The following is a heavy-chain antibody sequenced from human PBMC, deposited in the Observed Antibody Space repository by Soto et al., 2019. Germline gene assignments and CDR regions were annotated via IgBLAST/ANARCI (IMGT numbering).Heavy chain of an antibody. CDR1: GYTFTSYG. CDR2: ISAYNGNT. Sequence: ASVKVSCKASGYTFTSYGISWVRQAPGQGLEWMGWISAYNGNTNYAQKLQGRVTMTTDASTSTAYMELRSLRSDDTAVYYCAKSIAAVAELDPWGQGTLVTVSS. CDR3: AKSIAAVAELDP. V-gene: IGHV1-18*01. D-gene: IGHD6-6*01. J-gene: IGHJ5*02.